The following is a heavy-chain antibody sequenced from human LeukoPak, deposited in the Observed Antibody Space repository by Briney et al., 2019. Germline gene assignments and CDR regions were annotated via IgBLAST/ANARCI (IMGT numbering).Heavy chain of an antibody. J-gene: IGHJ4*03. CDR2: IQYDGGNK. V-gene: IGHV3-30*02. CDR3: ATDVYYRDSTGYFDN. Sequence: GGSLRLSCAASGFRFTDYDMHWVRQAPGKGLGWVTFIQYDGGNKNYADSVRGRFTISRDNSKNTLYLQMNSLRAEDTAVYYCATDVYYRDSTGYFDNWGQGTLVTVSS. CDR1: GFRFTDYD. D-gene: IGHD3-16*01.